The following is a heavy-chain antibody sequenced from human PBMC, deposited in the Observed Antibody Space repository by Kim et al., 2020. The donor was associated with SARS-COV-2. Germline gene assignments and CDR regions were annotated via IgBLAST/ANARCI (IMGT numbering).Heavy chain of an antibody. J-gene: IGHJ6*03. CDR3: ARSQVKELVVPAAMLLIGSDYYYYYMDV. Sequence: SETLSLTCTVSGGSISSYYWSWIRQPPGKGLEWIGYIYYSGSTNYNPSLKSRVTISVDTSKNQFSLKLSSVTAADTAVYYCARSQVKELVVPAAMLLIGSDYYYYYMDVWGKGTTVTVSS. V-gene: IGHV4-59*01. CDR2: IYYSGST. D-gene: IGHD2-2*01. CDR1: GGSISSYY.